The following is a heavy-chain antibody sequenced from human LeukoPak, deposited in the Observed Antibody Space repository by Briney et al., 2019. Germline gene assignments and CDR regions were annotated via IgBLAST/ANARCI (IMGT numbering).Heavy chain of an antibody. CDR3: AREGYYNTAPDY. V-gene: IGHV4-38-2*02. CDR1: GYSISSSYY. Sequence: SETLSLTCTVSGYSISSSYYWGWIRQPPGKGLEWIGNINHSGSTYLNPSLKSRVTISVDTSKNQFSLKLSSVTAADTAVYYCAREGYYNTAPDYWGQGTLVTVSS. J-gene: IGHJ4*02. D-gene: IGHD3-22*01. CDR2: INHSGST.